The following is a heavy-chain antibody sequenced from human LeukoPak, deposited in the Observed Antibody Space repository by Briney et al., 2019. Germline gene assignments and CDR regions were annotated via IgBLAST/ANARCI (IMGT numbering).Heavy chain of an antibody. CDR1: GGTFSSYA. V-gene: IGHV1-46*01. J-gene: IGHJ3*02. D-gene: IGHD3-22*01. CDR3: AREWAYDSSGYYYGVSYAFDI. CDR2: INPSGGST. Sequence: GSSVKVSCKASGGTFSSYAISWVRQAPGQGLEWMGIINPSGGSTSYAQKFQGRVTMTRDTSTSTVYMELSSLRSEDTAVYYCAREWAYDSSGYYYGVSYAFDIWGQGTMVTVSS.